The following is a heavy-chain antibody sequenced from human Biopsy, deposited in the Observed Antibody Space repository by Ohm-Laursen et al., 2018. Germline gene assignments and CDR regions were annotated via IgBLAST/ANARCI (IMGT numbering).Heavy chain of an antibody. CDR2: LIPSSGKT. Sequence: ASEKVSCQTSGYSFSTYDVNWVRQARGQGLEWMGWLIPSSGKTGYAQRFQGRVTLTMNTSISTAYMELSGLRSEDTAVYFCARGYSRRVSIFEASIYWFDTWGQGTLVTVSS. CDR1: GYSFSTYD. J-gene: IGHJ5*02. V-gene: IGHV1-8*01. D-gene: IGHD6-6*01. CDR3: ARGYSRRVSIFEASIYWFDT.